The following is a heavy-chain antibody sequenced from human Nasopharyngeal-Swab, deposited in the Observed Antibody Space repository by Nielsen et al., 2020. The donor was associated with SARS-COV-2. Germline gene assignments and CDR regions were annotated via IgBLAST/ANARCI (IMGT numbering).Heavy chain of an antibody. CDR2: IKQDGSEK. V-gene: IGHV3-7*05. Sequence: GGSLRLSCAASGFTFSSYWMSWVRQAPEKGLEWVANIKQDGSEKYYVDSVKGRFTISRDTAKNSLYLQMNSLRAEDTAVYYCARPGSYYYYSYFRICPYFDYWGQGTLVTVSS. D-gene: IGHD3-10*01. CDR1: GFTFSSYW. CDR3: ARPGSYYYYSYFRICPYFDY. J-gene: IGHJ4*02.